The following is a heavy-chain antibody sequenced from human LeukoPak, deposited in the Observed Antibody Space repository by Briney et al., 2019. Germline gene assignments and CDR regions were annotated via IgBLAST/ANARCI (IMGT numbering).Heavy chain of an antibody. V-gene: IGHV4-34*01. CDR1: GGSFSGYY. J-gene: IGHJ4*02. Sequence: SETLSLTCAVYGGSFSGYYWSWIRQPPGKGLEWIGEINHNGSTNYNPSLKSRVTISVDTSKNQFSLKLSSVTAADTAVYYCARFDSGYPFDYWGQGTLVTVSS. D-gene: IGHD5-12*01. CDR2: INHNGST. CDR3: ARFDSGYPFDY.